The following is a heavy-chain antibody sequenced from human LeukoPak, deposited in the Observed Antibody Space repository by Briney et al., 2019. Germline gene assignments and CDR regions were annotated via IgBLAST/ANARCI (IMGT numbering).Heavy chain of an antibody. CDR3: ATWYSSVLDY. J-gene: IGHJ4*02. CDR2: IYYSGST. CDR1: GGSISSYY. Sequence: SETLSLTCTVSGGSISSYYWSWIRQPPGKGLEWIGYIYYSGSTNYNPSLKSRVTISVDTSKNQFSLKLSSVTAADTAVYYCATWYSSVLDYWGQGTLVTVSS. D-gene: IGHD6-19*01. V-gene: IGHV4-59*01.